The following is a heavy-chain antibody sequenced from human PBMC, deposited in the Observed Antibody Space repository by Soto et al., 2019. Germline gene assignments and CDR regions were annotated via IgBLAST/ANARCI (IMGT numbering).Heavy chain of an antibody. D-gene: IGHD3-9*01. J-gene: IGHJ5*02. CDR2: ISGYNENT. CDR1: GYTFTSYG. CDR3: ARGLSIDYNWFDP. Sequence: ASVKVSCKASGYTFTSYGINWVRQAPGRGLEWMGWISGYNENTNYAQKLQGRVTMTTDTSTSTVFMELRSLRSDDTAVYYCARGLSIDYNWFDPWGQGTLVTVSS. V-gene: IGHV1-18*01.